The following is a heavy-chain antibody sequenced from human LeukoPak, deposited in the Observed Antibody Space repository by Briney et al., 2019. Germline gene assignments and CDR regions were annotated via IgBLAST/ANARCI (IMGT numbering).Heavy chain of an antibody. CDR1: GFTFSVYW. CDR3: ARDDRNSYYDY. D-gene: IGHD2-21*01. J-gene: IGHJ4*02. V-gene: IGHV3-7*01. CDR2: IRDDGSDS. Sequence: PGGSLRLSCVGSGFTFSVYWMTWVRQAPGKGLEWVANIRDDGSDSYYVGSVKGRFTISRDNAKNSLYLQMNSLRAEDTAVYYCARDDRNSYYDYWGQGTLVTVSS.